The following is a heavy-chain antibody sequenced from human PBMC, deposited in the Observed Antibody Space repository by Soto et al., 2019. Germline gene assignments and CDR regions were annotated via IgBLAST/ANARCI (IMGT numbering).Heavy chain of an antibody. V-gene: IGHV1-69*01. CDR1: GGTFSSYA. D-gene: IGHD2-2*01. CDR2: IIPISGTA. CDR3: ARSQGSSTSLEIYYYYYYGMDV. Sequence: QVQLVQSGAEVKKPGSSVKVSCKASGGTFSSYAISWVRQAPGQGLEWMGGIIPISGTANYAQKFQGRVTITADESTSTAYMELSSLRSEDTAGYYCARSQGSSTSLEIYYYYYYGMDVWSQGTTVTVSS. J-gene: IGHJ6*02.